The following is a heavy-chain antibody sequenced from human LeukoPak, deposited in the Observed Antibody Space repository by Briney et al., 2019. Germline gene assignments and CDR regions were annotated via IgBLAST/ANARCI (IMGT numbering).Heavy chain of an antibody. CDR1: GGTFSSYA. CDR3: ASLGYCSSTSCYAESAY. J-gene: IGHJ4*02. D-gene: IGHD2-2*01. V-gene: IGHV1-69*04. Sequence: SVKVSCKASGGTFSSYAISWVRQAPGQGLEWMGRIIPILGIANYAQKFQGRVTITADKSTSTAYMELSSLRSEDTAVYYCASLGYCSSTSCYAESAYWGQGTLVTVSS. CDR2: IIPILGIA.